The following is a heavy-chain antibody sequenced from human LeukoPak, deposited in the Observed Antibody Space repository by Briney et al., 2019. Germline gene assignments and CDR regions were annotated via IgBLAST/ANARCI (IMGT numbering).Heavy chain of an antibody. CDR1: GGSISPYY. J-gene: IGHJ4*02. D-gene: IGHD6-13*01. V-gene: IGHV4-59*01. Sequence: PSETLSLTCNVSGGSISPYYWTSIRQPPGKGLEWIGYINYFGSPNYNPSLKSRVTILVDTSKNQFSLHLTSVTAADTAVYYCARGLRLSSDYWGPGTLVTVSS. CDR3: ARGLRLSSDY. CDR2: INYFGSP.